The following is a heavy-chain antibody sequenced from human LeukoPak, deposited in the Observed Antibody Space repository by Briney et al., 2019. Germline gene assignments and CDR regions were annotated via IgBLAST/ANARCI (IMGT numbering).Heavy chain of an antibody. CDR3: ARDSHPIVGALFDY. D-gene: IGHD1-26*01. Sequence: GGSLRLSCAASGFTFSSYAMHWVRQAPGKGLEWVAVISYDGSNKYYADSVKGRFTISRDNSKNTLHLQMNSLRAEDTAVYYCARDSHPIVGALFDYWGQGTLVTVSS. V-gene: IGHV3-30-3*01. CDR2: ISYDGSNK. CDR1: GFTFSSYA. J-gene: IGHJ4*02.